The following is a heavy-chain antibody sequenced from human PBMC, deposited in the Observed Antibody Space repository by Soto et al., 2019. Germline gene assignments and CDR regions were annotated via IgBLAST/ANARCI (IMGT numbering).Heavy chain of an antibody. Sequence: QVQLVESGGGVVQPGRSLRLSCAASGFTLSTYDMHWVRQAPSKGLEWVTLMSFDESNKYYADSVKGRFTISRDNSKNTLYLQMNSLRAEDTAVYYCARGRLPNEYWGQGTLVTVSS. V-gene: IGHV3-30*03. CDR3: ARGRLPNEY. CDR2: MSFDESNK. CDR1: GFTLSTYD. D-gene: IGHD4-17*01. J-gene: IGHJ4*02.